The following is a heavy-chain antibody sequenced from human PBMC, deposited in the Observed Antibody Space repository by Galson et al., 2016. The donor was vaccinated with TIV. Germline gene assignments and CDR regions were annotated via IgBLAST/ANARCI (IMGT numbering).Heavy chain of an antibody. D-gene: IGHD3-10*01. J-gene: IGHJ4*02. CDR2: ISYDGNDK. CDR3: AREDSEFGELFHAFDY. V-gene: IGHV3-30*04. Sequence: SLRLSCAASGFTFSYFAMDWVRQAPGKGLEWVAVISYDGNDKYYADSVKGRFTISRDNSKNILYLEMNNLRAEDTAVYYCAREDSEFGELFHAFDYWGQGTLVTVSS. CDR1: GFTFSYFA.